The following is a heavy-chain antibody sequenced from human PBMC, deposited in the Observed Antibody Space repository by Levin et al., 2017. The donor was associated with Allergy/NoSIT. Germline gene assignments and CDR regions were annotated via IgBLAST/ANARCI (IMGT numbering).Heavy chain of an antibody. Sequence: SETLSLTCTVSGGSISSSSYYWGWIRQPPGTGLEWIGSIYYSGSTYYNPSLKSRVTISVDTSKNQFSLKLSSVTAADTAVYYCARGTYYYGSGLDYWGQGTLVTVSS. D-gene: IGHD3-10*01. CDR2: IYYSGST. CDR1: GGSISSSSYY. V-gene: IGHV4-39*01. CDR3: ARGTYYYGSGLDY. J-gene: IGHJ4*02.